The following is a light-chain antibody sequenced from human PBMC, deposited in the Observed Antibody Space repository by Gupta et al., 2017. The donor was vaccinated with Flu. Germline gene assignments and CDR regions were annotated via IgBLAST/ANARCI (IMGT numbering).Light chain of an antibody. J-gene: IGLJ3*02. V-gene: IGLV2-8*01. CDR2: EVS. Sequence: QSALTQPPSASGSPGQSVRISCTGASGNVGDYNYVSWYQQPPGNAPKLLFYEVSKRPSGAPDRFSGSKAGNTASLTVSGLQTEDEADYYCSSYAGASNWVFGGGNKLTVL. CDR3: SSYAGASNWV. CDR1: SGNVGDYNY.